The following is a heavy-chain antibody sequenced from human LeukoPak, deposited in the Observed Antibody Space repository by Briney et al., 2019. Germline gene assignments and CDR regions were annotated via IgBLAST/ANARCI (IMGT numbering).Heavy chain of an antibody. Sequence: ASVKVSCKASGYTFTGYYMHWLRQAPGQGLEWMGWINPNSGGTNYAQKFQGRVTITRDTSISTAYMELSRLRSDDTAVYYCARVAAASWAAFDIWGQGTMVTVSS. V-gene: IGHV1-2*02. CDR1: GYTFTGYY. D-gene: IGHD3-16*01. CDR2: INPNSGGT. CDR3: ARVAAASWAAFDI. J-gene: IGHJ3*02.